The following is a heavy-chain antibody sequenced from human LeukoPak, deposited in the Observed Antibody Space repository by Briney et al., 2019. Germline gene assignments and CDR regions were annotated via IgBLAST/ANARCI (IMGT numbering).Heavy chain of an antibody. D-gene: IGHD3-22*01. CDR1: GGSFSGYY. CDR2: MNPSGST. CDR3: ARGRQDVTMIVVVMTAVSYYLDV. V-gene: IGHV4-34*01. J-gene: IGHJ4*02. Sequence: SETLSLTCAVYGGSFSGYYWTWIRQTPEKGLEWIGEMNPSGSTSYNPSLKSRVTISVDTPKNQFSLKLSSVTAADMAVYYCARGRQDVTMIVVVMTAVSYYLDVWGQGTLVTVSS.